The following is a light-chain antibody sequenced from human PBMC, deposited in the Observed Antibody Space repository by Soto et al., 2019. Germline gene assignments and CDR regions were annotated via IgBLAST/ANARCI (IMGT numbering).Light chain of an antibody. J-gene: IGLJ2*01. CDR2: EVS. CDR1: SSDVGSYNL. V-gene: IGLV2-23*02. CDR3: CSYAGSTYVV. Sequence: QSVLTQPASVSGSPGQSITISCTGTSSDVGSYNLVSWYQQHPGKAPKLMIYEVSKRPSGVSNRFSGSKSGNTASLTISGLQAGDEADYYCCSYAGSTYVVFGGGTQLTVL.